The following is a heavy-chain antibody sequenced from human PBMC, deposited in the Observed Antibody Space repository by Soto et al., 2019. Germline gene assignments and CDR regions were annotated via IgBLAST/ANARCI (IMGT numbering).Heavy chain of an antibody. J-gene: IGHJ4*02. V-gene: IGHV4-61*01. CDR3: ARDGAVAGPDVDY. CDR1: GGSVSSDIYY. CDR2: IYYSGST. Sequence: QVQLLESGPGLVKPSETLSLTCLVSGGSVSSDIYYWSWIRPPPGEGLEWIGYIYYSGSTNYNPSLKSRVTISIDTSKNQFSLKLSSVTAADTAVYYCARDGAVAGPDVDYWGQGTLVTVSS. D-gene: IGHD6-19*01.